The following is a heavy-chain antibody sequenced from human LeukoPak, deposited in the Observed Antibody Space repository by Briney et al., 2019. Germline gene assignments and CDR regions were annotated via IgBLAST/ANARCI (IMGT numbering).Heavy chain of an antibody. CDR2: ISWDGGST. D-gene: IGHD6-13*01. Sequence: PGGSLRLSCAASGFTFDDYTMHWVRQAPGKGLEWVSLISWDGGSTYYADSVKGRITISRDNSKNSLYLQMNSLRTEDTALYYCAKGGGAAAGPDYYFDYWGQGTLVTVSS. V-gene: IGHV3-43*01. CDR1: GFTFDDYT. J-gene: IGHJ4*02. CDR3: AKGGGAAAGPDYYFDY.